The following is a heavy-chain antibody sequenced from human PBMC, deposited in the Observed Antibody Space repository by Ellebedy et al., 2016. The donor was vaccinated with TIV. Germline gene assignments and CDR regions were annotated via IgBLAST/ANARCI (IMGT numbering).Heavy chain of an antibody. Sequence: AASVKVSCKASGYTFTSYYMHWVRQAPGQGLEWMGIINPSGGSTSCAQKFQGRLTIIADTATSTDYMELSSLTYEDTAVYYCAADYGDYVAEDWGQGTLVTVSS. CDR3: AADYGDYVAED. CDR1: GYTFTSYY. V-gene: IGHV1-46*01. CDR2: INPSGGST. J-gene: IGHJ4*02. D-gene: IGHD4-17*01.